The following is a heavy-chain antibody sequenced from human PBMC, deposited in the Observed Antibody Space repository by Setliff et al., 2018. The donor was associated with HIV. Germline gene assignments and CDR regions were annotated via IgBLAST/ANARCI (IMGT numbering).Heavy chain of an antibody. CDR2: INHNGNI. CDR1: GGSFSDNY. D-gene: IGHD3-10*01. Sequence: SETLSLTCAVYGGSFSDNYWSWIRQPPGKGLDWIAEINHNGNINYNPSLKSRVTISMDPSKKQFSLKLSSVTAADTAVYYCARGSLYYGLGSHYLRSWFDPWGREPWSPSP. V-gene: IGHV4-34*01. CDR3: ARGSLYYGLGSHYLRSWFDP. J-gene: IGHJ5*02.